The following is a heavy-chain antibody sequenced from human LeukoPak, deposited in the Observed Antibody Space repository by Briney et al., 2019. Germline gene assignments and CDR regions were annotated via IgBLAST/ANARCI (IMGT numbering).Heavy chain of an antibody. D-gene: IGHD3-3*01. J-gene: IGHJ3*02. Sequence: PSETLSLTCAVYGGSFSGYYWSWIRQPPGKGLEWIGEINHSGSTNYNPSLKSRVTISVDTSKNQLSLKLSSVTAADTAVYYCARGGRGFWSGYAARAFDIWGQGTMVTVSS. CDR1: GGSFSGYY. CDR3: ARGGRGFWSGYAARAFDI. V-gene: IGHV4-34*01. CDR2: INHSGST.